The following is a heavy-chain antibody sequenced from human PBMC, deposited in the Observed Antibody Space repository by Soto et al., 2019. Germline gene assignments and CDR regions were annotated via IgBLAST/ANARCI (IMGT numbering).Heavy chain of an antibody. V-gene: IGHV3-23*01. J-gene: IGHJ5*02. CDR1: GFSLSTYG. Sequence: EVQLLESGGGLVLPGGSLRLSCAASGFSLSTYGVTWVRQAPGKGLEWVSGVSGGSGTRNYADSVKGRFTITTDNSENTSYLQMNSPRGEYTAVYYISRWNGNVYHCAQGTLV. CDR3: SRWNGNVYH. D-gene: IGHD1-1*01. CDR2: VSGGSGTR.